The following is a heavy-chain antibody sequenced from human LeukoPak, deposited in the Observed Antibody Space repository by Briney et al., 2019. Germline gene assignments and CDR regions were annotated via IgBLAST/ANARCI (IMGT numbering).Heavy chain of an antibody. CDR2: IHHSGST. CDR1: GYSISSVYY. J-gene: IGHJ4*02. D-gene: IGHD3-3*02. CDR3: VRGGPTQPFFH. Sequence: TSETLSLTCTVSGYSISSVYYWGWIRQPPGKGLEWIGSIHHSGSTYYNPSLKSRLTISVDMSKNQFSLKVTSVTAAEMAVYYCVRGGPTQPFFHWGQGTLVTVSS. V-gene: IGHV4-38-2*02.